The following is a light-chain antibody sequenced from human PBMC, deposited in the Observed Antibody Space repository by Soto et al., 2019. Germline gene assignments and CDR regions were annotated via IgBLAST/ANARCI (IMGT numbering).Light chain of an antibody. V-gene: IGKV3-11*01. CDR2: DAS. Sequence: EIMLTQSPATLSVSPGEITTLSCRASQSVSSYLAWYQQKPGQAPRLLIYDASNRATGIPARFSGSGSGTDFTLTISSLEPEDFAVYYCQQRSNWLTFGGGTKVDIK. CDR3: QQRSNWLT. CDR1: QSVSSY. J-gene: IGKJ4*01.